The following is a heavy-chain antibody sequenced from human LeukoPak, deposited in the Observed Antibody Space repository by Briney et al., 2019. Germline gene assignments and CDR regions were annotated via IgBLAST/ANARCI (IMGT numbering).Heavy chain of an antibody. J-gene: IGHJ4*02. Sequence: SETLSLTCAVYGGSFSGYYWSWIRQTPGKGLEWIGEINHSGSTNYNPSLKSRVTISVDTSKNLFSLKLSSVTAADTAVYYCARGGYSYGHTGWGQGTLVTVSS. CDR3: ARGGYSYGHTG. CDR1: GGSFSGYY. CDR2: INHSGST. D-gene: IGHD5-18*01. V-gene: IGHV4-34*01.